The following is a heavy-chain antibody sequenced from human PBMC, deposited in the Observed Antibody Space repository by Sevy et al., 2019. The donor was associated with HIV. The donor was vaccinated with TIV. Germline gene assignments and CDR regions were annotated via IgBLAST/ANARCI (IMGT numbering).Heavy chain of an antibody. V-gene: IGHV3-23*01. Sequence: GGSLRLSCAASVFTFSSYAMSWVRQAPGKGLEWVSAISGSGGSTYYADSVKGRFTISRDNSKNTLYLQMNSLRAEDTAVYYCAKDGLDYGSGSYYGAFDIWGQGTMVTVSS. J-gene: IGHJ3*02. CDR1: VFTFSSYA. CDR3: AKDGLDYGSGSYYGAFDI. CDR2: ISGSGGST. D-gene: IGHD3-10*01.